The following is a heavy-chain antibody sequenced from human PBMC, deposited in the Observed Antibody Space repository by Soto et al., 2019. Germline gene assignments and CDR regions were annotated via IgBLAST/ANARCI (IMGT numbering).Heavy chain of an antibody. D-gene: IGHD3-10*02. V-gene: IGHV3-21*01. CDR3: VRDYVMDV. J-gene: IGHJ6*02. Sequence: RLSCAASGFTFSGDSMNWVRQDPGKGLEWVASISTTSTYIYYADSVKGRFTISRDNAKNSLHLQMNSLRAEDTAVYYCVRDYVMDVWGQGTTVTVSS. CDR1: GFTFSGDS. CDR2: ISTTSTYI.